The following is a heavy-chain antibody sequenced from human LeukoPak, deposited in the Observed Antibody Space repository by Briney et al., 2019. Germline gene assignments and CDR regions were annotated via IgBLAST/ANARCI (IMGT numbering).Heavy chain of an antibody. V-gene: IGHV3-15*01. Sequence: PGGSLRLSCVASGFTFSDAWLRWVRHITGKGLVWVGRIKSKSDGGTTDYAAPVKGRFTISRDDSKNTMYLQVRRLNYEDTGVYYCSTGWSWGQGNPVTVSS. J-gene: IGHJ5*02. CDR1: GFTFSDAW. D-gene: IGHD6-13*01. CDR2: IKSKSDGGTT. CDR3: STGWS.